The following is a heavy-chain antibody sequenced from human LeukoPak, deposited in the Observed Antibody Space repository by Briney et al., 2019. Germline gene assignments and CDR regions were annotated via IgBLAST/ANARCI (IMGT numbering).Heavy chain of an antibody. CDR1: GDSVSSNSAG. V-gene: IGHV6-1*01. CDR2: TYYRCKWYN. D-gene: IGHD1-26*01. Sequence: SQTLSLTCAIPGDSVSSNSAGWNWIRQSPSRGLEWLGRTYYRCKWYNEYAVSVKSRITINPDTSKNQFSLQLNSVTPEDTAVYYCAGTNSGNLEIWGQGTMVTVSS. CDR3: AGTNSGNLEI. J-gene: IGHJ3*02.